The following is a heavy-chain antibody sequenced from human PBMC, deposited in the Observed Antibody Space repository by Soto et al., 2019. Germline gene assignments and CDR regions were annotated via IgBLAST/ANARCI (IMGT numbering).Heavy chain of an antibody. CDR1: GFTFSSYG. V-gene: IGHV3-30*03. Sequence: GVSLRLSCAASGFTFSSYGMHWVRQAPGKGLEWVAVISYDGSNKYYADSVKGRFTISRDNSKNTLYLQMNSLRAEDTAVYYCARVLTGPFDYWGQGTLVTVSS. CDR3: ARVLTGPFDY. D-gene: IGHD3-9*01. J-gene: IGHJ4*02. CDR2: ISYDGSNK.